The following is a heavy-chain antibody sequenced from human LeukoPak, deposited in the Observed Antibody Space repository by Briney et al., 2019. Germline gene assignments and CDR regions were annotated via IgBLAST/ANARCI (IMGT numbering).Heavy chain of an antibody. V-gene: IGHV1-69*04. Sequence: VKVSCKASGGTFSSYAISWVRQAPGQGLEWMGRIIPILGIANYAQKFQGRVTITADKSTSTAYMELSSLRSEDTAVYYCASLVAATGFDYWGQGALVTVSS. CDR2: IIPILGIA. D-gene: IGHD1-26*01. CDR3: ASLVAATGFDY. CDR1: GGTFSSYA. J-gene: IGHJ4*02.